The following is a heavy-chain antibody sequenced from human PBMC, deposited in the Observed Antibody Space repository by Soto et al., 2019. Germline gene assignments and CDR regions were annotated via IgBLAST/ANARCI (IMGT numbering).Heavy chain of an antibody. V-gene: IGHV4-59*01. CDR1: GGSISSYY. D-gene: IGHD1-26*01. CDR3: ARVLSRVGALNWFDP. J-gene: IGHJ5*02. Sequence: SETLSLTCTVSGGSISSYYWSWIRQPPGKGLEWIGYIYYSGSTNYNPSLKSRATISVDTSKNQFSLKLSSVTAADTAVYYCARVLSRVGALNWFDPWGQGTLVTVSS. CDR2: IYYSGST.